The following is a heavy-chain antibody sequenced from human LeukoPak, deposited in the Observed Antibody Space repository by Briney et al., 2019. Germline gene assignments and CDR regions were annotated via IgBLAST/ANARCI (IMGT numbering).Heavy chain of an antibody. J-gene: IGHJ6*02. CDR2: IYSGGST. CDR1: GFIVSDNY. V-gene: IGHV3-66*01. D-gene: IGHD3-10*01. Sequence: GGSLRLSCAASGFIVSDNYMYWVRQAPGRGLEWVSVIYSGGSTYDADSVKGGFTFSRDNSKNTVYLQMNSLRVEDTAVYYRARERVEVRGVIYYYYGMDVWGQGTTVTVSS. CDR3: ARERVEVRGVIYYYYGMDV.